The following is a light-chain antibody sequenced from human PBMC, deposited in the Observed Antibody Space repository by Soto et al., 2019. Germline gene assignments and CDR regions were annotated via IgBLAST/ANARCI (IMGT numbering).Light chain of an antibody. CDR2: AAS. CDR3: QQYGSSLFT. CDR1: QSVSSSY. Sequence: EIVLTQSPGTLSLSPGERATLSCRASQSVSSSYLAWYQQKPGQAPRLLVYAASSRATGIPDRFSGSGSGAEFTLTISRLEPEDFAVYYCQQYGSSLFTCGPGTKVYIK. J-gene: IGKJ3*01. V-gene: IGKV3-20*01.